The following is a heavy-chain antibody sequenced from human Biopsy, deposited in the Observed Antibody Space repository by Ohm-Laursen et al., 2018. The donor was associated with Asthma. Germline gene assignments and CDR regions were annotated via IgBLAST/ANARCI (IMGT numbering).Heavy chain of an antibody. CDR2: ISWNSGNI. J-gene: IGHJ4*02. V-gene: IGHV3-9*01. Sequence: SLRLSCSAFGFSFDDCAMHWVRQAPGKGLEWVSSISWNSGNIDYAVSVKGRFTISRDNAKNSLYLQMQSLRPEDTAFYYCAKSADYYDSTDYLDFWGQGTLVTVSS. CDR3: AKSADYYDSTDYLDF. D-gene: IGHD3-22*01. CDR1: GFSFDDCA.